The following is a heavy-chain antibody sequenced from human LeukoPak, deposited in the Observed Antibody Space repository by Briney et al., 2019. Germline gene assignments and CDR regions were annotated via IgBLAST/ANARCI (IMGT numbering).Heavy chain of an antibody. CDR3: ARSGRLTRRFDY. V-gene: IGHV4-34*01. J-gene: IGHJ4*02. CDR2: INHSGST. D-gene: IGHD1-26*01. Sequence: PSETLSLTCAVYGGSFSGYYWSWIRQPPGKGQEWIGEINHSGSTNYNPSLKSRVTISVDTSKNQFSLKLSSVTAADTAVYYCARSGRLTRRFDYWGQGTLVTVSS. CDR1: GGSFSGYY.